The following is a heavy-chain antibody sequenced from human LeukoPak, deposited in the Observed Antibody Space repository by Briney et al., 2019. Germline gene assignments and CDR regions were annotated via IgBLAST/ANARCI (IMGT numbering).Heavy chain of an antibody. D-gene: IGHD1-26*01. J-gene: IGHJ5*01. CDR1: GGSTTVSSYY. CDR3: ARGLLYSGSFARNWFDS. Sequence: SETLSLTCAVSGGSTTVSSYYWGWIRQPPGKGLEWIGSIYYSGNTYYNPSLKSRITISIDTSKHQFSLNLSSVTAADTAIYFCARGLLYSGSFARNWFDSWGQGTLVTVSS. CDR2: IYYSGNT. V-gene: IGHV4-39*01.